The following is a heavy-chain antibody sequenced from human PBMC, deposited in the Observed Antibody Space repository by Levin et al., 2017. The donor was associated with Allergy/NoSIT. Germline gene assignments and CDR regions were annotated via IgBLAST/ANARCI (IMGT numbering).Heavy chain of an antibody. D-gene: IGHD2/OR15-2a*01. CDR1: GFTFSSYW. V-gene: IGHV3-7*01. CDR2: IKQDGSEK. Sequence: ASVKVSCAASGFTFSSYWMSWVRQAPGKGLEWVANIKQDGSEKYYVDSVKGRFTISRDNAKNSLYLQMNSLRAEDTAVYYCARDWVIAIWGQGTMVTVSS. J-gene: IGHJ3*02. CDR3: ARDWVIAI.